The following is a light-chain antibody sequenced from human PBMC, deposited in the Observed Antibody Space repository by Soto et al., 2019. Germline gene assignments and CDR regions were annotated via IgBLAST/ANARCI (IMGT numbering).Light chain of an antibody. CDR1: QSISTY. CDR3: QQTFHSPRT. Sequence: EVLLTQSPATLSLSPGESVTLSCRASQSISTYLAWYQQKSGQAPRLLIYDASYRATGIPARFSGSGSGTDFTLTISSLEPEDFAVYYCQQTFHSPRTFGQGTRLEI. CDR2: DAS. J-gene: IGKJ2*01. V-gene: IGKV3-11*01.